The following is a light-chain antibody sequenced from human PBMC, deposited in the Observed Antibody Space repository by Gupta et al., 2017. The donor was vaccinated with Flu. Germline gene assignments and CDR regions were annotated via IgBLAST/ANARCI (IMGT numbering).Light chain of an antibody. Sequence: DIQMTQSPSSLSAFVGDTVIITCRASQDINRWLAWYQQRPEEAPKPLIFVASDLQSGIPSRFSGTGSGTHFTLTINILQPEDFATCYCQQEETDPITFGGGTKVEIK. J-gene: IGKJ4*01. CDR1: QDINRW. V-gene: IGKV1D-16*01. CDR3: QQEETDPIT. CDR2: VAS.